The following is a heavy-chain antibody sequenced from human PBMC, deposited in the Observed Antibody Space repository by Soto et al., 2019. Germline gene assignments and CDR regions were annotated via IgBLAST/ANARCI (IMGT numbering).Heavy chain of an antibody. D-gene: IGHD1-26*01. J-gene: IGHJ6*02. CDR1: GFTFSSYA. CDR3: ARDPIVGATSYYGMDV. V-gene: IGHV3-30-3*01. CDR2: ISYDGSNK. Sequence: GGSLRLSCAASGFTFSSYAMHWVRQAPGKGLEWVAVISYDGSNKYYADSVKGRFTISRDNSKNTLYLQMNSLRAEDTAVYYCARDPIVGATSYYGMDVWGQGTTVTVSS.